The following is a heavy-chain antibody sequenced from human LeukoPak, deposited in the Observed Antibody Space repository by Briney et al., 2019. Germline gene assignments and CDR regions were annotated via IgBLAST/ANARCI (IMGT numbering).Heavy chain of an antibody. CDR2: VSSSSGTI. D-gene: IGHD1-26*01. CDR3: ARDSANVVGAKSIFDY. CDR1: GFNFNAFS. Sequence: GGSLRLSCAASGFNFNAFSMNWLRQVPGKGLEWVAYVSSSSGTIYYADSVKGRFTISRDNAKNSLHLQMSSLRAEDTAVYYCARDSANVVGAKSIFDYWGQGALVTVSS. J-gene: IGHJ4*02. V-gene: IGHV3-48*04.